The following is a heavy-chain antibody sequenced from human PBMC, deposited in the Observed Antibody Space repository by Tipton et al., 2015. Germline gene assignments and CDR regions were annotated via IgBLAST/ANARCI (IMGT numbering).Heavy chain of an antibody. CDR2: ISYDGSNK. Sequence: SLRLSCAASGFTFSSYGMHWVRQAPGKGLEWVAVISYDGSNKYYADSVKGRFTISRDNSKNTLYLQMNSLRAEDTAVYYCAKGGIAVLRYYYGMDVWGQGTTVTVSS. J-gene: IGHJ6*02. CDR1: GFTFSSYG. D-gene: IGHD6-19*01. V-gene: IGHV3-30*18. CDR3: AKGGIAVLRYYYGMDV.